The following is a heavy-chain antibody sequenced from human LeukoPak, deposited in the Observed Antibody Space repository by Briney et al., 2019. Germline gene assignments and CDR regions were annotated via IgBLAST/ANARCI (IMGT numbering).Heavy chain of an antibody. CDR3: ARDTRWVGATVDY. Sequence: GGSLRLSCAASGFTFDKAWMTWVRQAPGKGLEWVGRIKSKTDGGTTDYAAPVKGRFTISRDNAKNSLYLQMNSLRAEDTAVYYCARDTRWVGATVDYWGQGTLVTVPS. V-gene: IGHV3-15*01. CDR2: IKSKTDGGTT. D-gene: IGHD1-26*01. J-gene: IGHJ4*02. CDR1: GFTFDKAW.